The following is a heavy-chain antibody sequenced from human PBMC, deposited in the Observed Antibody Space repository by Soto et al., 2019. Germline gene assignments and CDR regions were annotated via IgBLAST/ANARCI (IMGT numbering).Heavy chain of an antibody. CDR2: ISYDGSNK. J-gene: IGHJ5*02. Sequence: PGGSLRLSCAASGFTFSSYAMHWVRQAPGKGLEWVAVISYDGSNKYYADSVKGRFTISRDNSKNTLYLQMNSLRSEDTAVYYCARDDLLMTDIVLVPAARPNKFDPWGQGTLVTVSS. CDR1: GFTFSSYA. V-gene: IGHV3-30-3*01. D-gene: IGHD2-2*01. CDR3: ARDDLLMTDIVLVPAARPNKFDP.